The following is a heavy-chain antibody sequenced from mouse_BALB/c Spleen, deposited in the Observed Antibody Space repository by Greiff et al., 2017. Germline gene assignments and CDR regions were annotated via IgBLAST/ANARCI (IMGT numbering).Heavy chain of an antibody. V-gene: IGHV5-9-4*01. CDR3: ARDLSTTVGGGFDY. Sequence: EVKVVESGGGLVKPGGSLKLSCAASGFTFSSYAMSWVRQSPEKRLEWVAEISSGGSYTYYPDTVTGRFTISRDNAKNTLYLEMSSLRSEDTAMYYCARDLSTTVGGGFDYWGQGTTLTVSS. J-gene: IGHJ2*01. CDR2: ISSGGSYT. D-gene: IGHD1-1*01. CDR1: GFTFSSYA.